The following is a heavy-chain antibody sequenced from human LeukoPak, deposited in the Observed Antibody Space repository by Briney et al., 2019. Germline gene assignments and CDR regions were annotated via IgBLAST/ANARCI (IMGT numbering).Heavy chain of an antibody. CDR1: GFTLSSNW. CDR3: ARDPPLITATGSRYFQH. Sequence: GGALRLSCAASGFTLSSNWMSWVRQAPGKGREWVAHVKQDGSEKYYVDSVKGRFTISRDNAKNSLYLQMNSLRAEDTAVYYCARDPPLITATGSRYFQHWGQGTLVTVSS. V-gene: IGHV3-7*01. J-gene: IGHJ1*01. CDR2: VKQDGSEK. D-gene: IGHD6-13*01.